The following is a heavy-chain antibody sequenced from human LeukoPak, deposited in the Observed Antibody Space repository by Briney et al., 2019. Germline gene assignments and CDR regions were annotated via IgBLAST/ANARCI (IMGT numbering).Heavy chain of an antibody. CDR3: AREGGGYYDSSGSYDAFDI. V-gene: IGHV4-59*01. CDR1: GGSISSYY. Sequence: PSETLSLTCTVSGGSISSYYWSWIRQPPGKGLEWIGYIYYSGSTNYNPSLKSRVTISVDTSKNQFSLKLSSVTAADTAVYYCAREGGGYYDSSGSYDAFDIWGQGTMVTVSS. CDR2: IYYSGST. J-gene: IGHJ3*02. D-gene: IGHD3-22*01.